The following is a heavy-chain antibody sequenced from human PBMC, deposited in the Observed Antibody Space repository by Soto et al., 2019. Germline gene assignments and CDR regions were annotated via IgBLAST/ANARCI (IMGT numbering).Heavy chain of an antibody. J-gene: IGHJ4*02. CDR1: GFIFSSYG. CDR2: IWPDGSNK. CDR3: TRAEVGATSFDS. D-gene: IGHD1-26*01. Sequence: QVQLLESGGGVVQPGRSLRLSCATSGFIFSSYGMHWVRQAPGKGLEWVAGIWPDGSNKYYADSVKGRFTISRDDSKNTLYLQMNSLRAEDTAVYYCTRAEVGATSFDSWGQGTLVTVSS. V-gene: IGHV3-33*01.